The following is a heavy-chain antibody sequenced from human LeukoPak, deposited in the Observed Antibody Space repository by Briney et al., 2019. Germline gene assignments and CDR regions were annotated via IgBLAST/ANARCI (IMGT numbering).Heavy chain of an antibody. V-gene: IGHV3-23*01. CDR3: AKDARRTNGWYYFDY. CDR2: ISDSGSLT. D-gene: IGHD6-19*01. CDR1: GFAFSSQA. J-gene: IGHJ4*02. Sequence: GGSLRLSCAASGFAFSSQAMGWVRQAPGKGLEWVSVISDSGSLTYYADSVKGRFTISRDNSKKTLFLQLNSLRAENTAVYYCAKDARRTNGWYYFDYWGQGALVTVSS.